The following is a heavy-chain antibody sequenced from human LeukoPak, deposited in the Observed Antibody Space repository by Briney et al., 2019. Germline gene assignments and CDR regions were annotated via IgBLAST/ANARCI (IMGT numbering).Heavy chain of an antibody. D-gene: IGHD3-10*01. CDR1: GGTFSSYA. CDR3: ARAPPKRHTMVRGGNDY. V-gene: IGHV1-69*13. J-gene: IGHJ4*02. Sequence: ASVKVSCKASGGTFSSYAISWVRQAPGQGLEWMGGIIPIFGTANYAQKFQGRVTITADESTSTAYTELSSLRSEDTAVYYCARAPPKRHTMVRGGNDYWGQGTLVTVSS. CDR2: IIPIFGTA.